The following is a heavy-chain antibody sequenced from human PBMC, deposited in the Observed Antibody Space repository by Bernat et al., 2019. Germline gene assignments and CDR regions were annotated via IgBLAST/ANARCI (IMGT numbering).Heavy chain of an antibody. J-gene: IGHJ4*02. Sequence: QLQLQESGPGLVKPSETLSLTCTVSGASISSGSYYWGWIRQPPGKGLEWIGTIFYSGSTYYNPSLKSRVTISVDTSKNQFSLKLSSVTAADTAVYYCAGQRVHYDSSAYYYRAGFFDYWGQGTLVTVSS. CDR1: GASISSGSYY. CDR3: AGQRVHYDSSAYYYRAGFFDY. CDR2: IFYSGST. D-gene: IGHD3-22*01. V-gene: IGHV4-39*01.